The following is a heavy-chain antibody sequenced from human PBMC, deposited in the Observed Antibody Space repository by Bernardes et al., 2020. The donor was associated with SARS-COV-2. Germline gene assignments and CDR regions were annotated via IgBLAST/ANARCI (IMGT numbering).Heavy chain of an antibody. CDR1: SGSISSYGYY. CDR2: IYSSGST. D-gene: IGHD4-17*01. Sequence: SETLSLTCTVSSGSISSYGYYWSWIRQPAGAGLEWIGRIYSSGSTNYHPSLRSRATISLDTSKNQFSLDLRSVSAADTAVYYCARQRGGPYGDYFDDWGQGTLVTVSS. J-gene: IGHJ4*02. V-gene: IGHV4-61*02. CDR3: ARQRGGPYGDYFDD.